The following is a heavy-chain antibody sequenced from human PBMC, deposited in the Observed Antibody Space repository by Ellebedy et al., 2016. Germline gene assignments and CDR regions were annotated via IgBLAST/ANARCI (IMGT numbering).Heavy chain of an antibody. J-gene: IGHJ4*02. Sequence: SETLSLXCAVYGGSFSGYYWSWIRQPPGKGLEWIGEINHSGSTNYNPSLKSRVTISVDTSKNQFSLKLSSVTAADTAVYYCARVIGLGVHFDYWGQGTLVTVSS. CDR3: ARVIGLGVHFDY. CDR2: INHSGST. V-gene: IGHV4-34*01. D-gene: IGHD3-16*02. CDR1: GGSFSGYY.